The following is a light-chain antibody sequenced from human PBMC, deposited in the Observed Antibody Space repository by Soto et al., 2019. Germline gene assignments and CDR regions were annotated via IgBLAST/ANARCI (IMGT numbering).Light chain of an antibody. Sequence: QSALTQPASVSGSPGQSITISCTGTSSDIGGYYYVSWYQHHPGKAPKLLIYQVTNRPSRVSNRFSGSKSGNTASLTISGLQADDEADYYCTSYSSSDIFYVFGTGTKLPVL. J-gene: IGLJ1*01. CDR1: SSDIGGYYY. CDR3: TSYSSSDIFYV. V-gene: IGLV2-14*01. CDR2: QVT.